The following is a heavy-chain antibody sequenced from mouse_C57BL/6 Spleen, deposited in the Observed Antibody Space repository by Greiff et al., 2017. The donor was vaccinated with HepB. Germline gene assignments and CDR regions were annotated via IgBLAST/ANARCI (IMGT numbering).Heavy chain of an antibody. J-gene: IGHJ1*03. V-gene: IGHV4-1*01. CDR3: ARPYCITTVVEYWYFDV. CDR2: INPDSSTI. Sequence: EVQLQESGGGLVQPGGSLKLSCAASGIAFSRYWMSWVRRAPGKGLEWIGEINPDSSTINYAPSLKDKFIISRDNAKNTLYLQMSKVRSEDTALYDCARPYCITTVVEYWYFDVWGTGTTVTVSS. D-gene: IGHD1-1*01. CDR1: GIAFSRYW.